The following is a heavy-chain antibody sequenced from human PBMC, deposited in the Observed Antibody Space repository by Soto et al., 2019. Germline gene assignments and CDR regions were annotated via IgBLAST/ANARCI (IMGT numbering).Heavy chain of an antibody. V-gene: IGHV1-8*01. D-gene: IGHD6-19*01. CDR2: MNPNNGYT. Sequence: QVQLVQSGAEVKKPGASVKVSCKTSGYTFTSYDIHWVRQATGQGLEWMGWMNPNNGYTDYAQKFQGRVTMTRDTSLSTAYMELSSLTSADTAVYYCARGRGWRDYWGQGTLVTVSS. J-gene: IGHJ4*02. CDR1: GYTFTSYD. CDR3: ARGRGWRDY.